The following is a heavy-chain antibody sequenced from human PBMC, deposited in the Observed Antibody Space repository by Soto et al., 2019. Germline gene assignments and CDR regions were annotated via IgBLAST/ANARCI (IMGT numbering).Heavy chain of an antibody. V-gene: IGHV4-30-4*01. CDR1: GGSISSGDYY. Sequence: SETLSLTCTVSGGSISSGDYYWCCIRQPPGKGLEWIGYIYYSGSTYYNPSLKSRVTISVDTSKNQFSLKLSSVTAADTAVYYCARESRPGYYYYGMDVWGQGTTVTVSS. CDR3: ARESRPGYYYYGMDV. CDR2: IYYSGST. J-gene: IGHJ6*02.